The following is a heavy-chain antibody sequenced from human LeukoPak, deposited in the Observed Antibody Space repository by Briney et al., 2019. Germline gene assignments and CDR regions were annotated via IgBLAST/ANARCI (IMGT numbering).Heavy chain of an antibody. J-gene: IGHJ4*02. D-gene: IGHD2-15*01. CDR1: AFSLSTSGMC. CDR2: IDWDDDK. CDR3: ARMLRDGGGSQPEYYFDY. Sequence: SGPALVKPTQTLTLTCTFSAFSLSTSGMCVSWIRQPPGKALEWLARIDWDDDKFYSTSLRTRLTISKDTSKNQMVLTMTNMDPVDTATYYCARMLRDGGGSQPEYYFDYWGQGTLVTVSS. V-gene: IGHV2-70*17.